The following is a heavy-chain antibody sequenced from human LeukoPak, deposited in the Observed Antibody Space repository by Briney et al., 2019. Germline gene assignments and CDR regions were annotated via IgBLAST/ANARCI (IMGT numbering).Heavy chain of an antibody. Sequence: PSETLSLTCSVSGASISTSAYYWGWIRQPPGKGLEWIGSIYYSGSTYYNASLKSRVTISIDTSKNQFSLRLSSVTAADTAVYYCARPRYSSSWYNYFDYWGQGTLVTVSS. CDR3: ARPRYSSSWYNYFDY. CDR1: GASISTSAYY. CDR2: IYYSGST. D-gene: IGHD6-13*01. J-gene: IGHJ4*02. V-gene: IGHV4-39*01.